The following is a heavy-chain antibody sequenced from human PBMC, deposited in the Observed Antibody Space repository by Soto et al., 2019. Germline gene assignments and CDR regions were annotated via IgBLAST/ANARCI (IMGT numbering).Heavy chain of an antibody. CDR3: ARGRPTMIVI. D-gene: IGHD3-22*01. J-gene: IGHJ4*02. V-gene: IGHV4-34*01. CDR1: GGSSSGYY. Sequence: SETLSLTCAVYGGSSSGYYWSWIRQPPGKGLEWIGEINHSGSTNYNPSLKSRVTISVDTSKNQFSLKLSSVTAADTAVYYCARGRPTMIVIWGQGTLVTVSS. CDR2: INHSGST.